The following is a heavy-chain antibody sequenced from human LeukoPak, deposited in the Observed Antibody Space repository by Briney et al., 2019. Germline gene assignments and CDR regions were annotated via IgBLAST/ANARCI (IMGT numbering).Heavy chain of an antibody. Sequence: SETLSLTCTVSGGSISSYYWTWIRQPPGKGLEWIGYIDHSGSTNYNPSLKSRVSISSDTSKNQFSLELSSVTAADTAVYYCAREGPTAQDVWGKGTTVTVSS. CDR3: AREGPTAQDV. D-gene: IGHD4-17*01. CDR2: IDHSGST. J-gene: IGHJ6*04. V-gene: IGHV4-59*12. CDR1: GGSISSYY.